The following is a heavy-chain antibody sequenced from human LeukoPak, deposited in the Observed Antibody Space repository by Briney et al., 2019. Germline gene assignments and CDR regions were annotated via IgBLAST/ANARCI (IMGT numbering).Heavy chain of an antibody. J-gene: IGHJ4*02. CDR1: GFTFSSYA. CDR3: TSPITDCGGDCYGFDY. D-gene: IGHD2-21*02. Sequence: QPGGSLRLSCAASGFTFSSYAMGWVRQAPGKGLEWVSSISGSGGSTYYADSVKGRFTISRDNSKNTLYLQMNSLRAEDTAVYYCTSPITDCGGDCYGFDYWGQGTLVTVSS. CDR2: ISGSGGST. V-gene: IGHV3-23*01.